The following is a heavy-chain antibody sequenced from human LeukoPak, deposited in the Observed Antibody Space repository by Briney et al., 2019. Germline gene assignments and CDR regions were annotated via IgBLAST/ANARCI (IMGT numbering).Heavy chain of an antibody. J-gene: IGHJ5*02. D-gene: IGHD3-10*02. Sequence: GGSLRLSCAASGFTFSSYEMNWVRQAPGKGLEWVSYISSSGSTIYYADSVKGRFTISRDNAKNSLFLQMNSLRAGATGVYNCGRLRTYYKVTGVHSIIPFDTWGQGTLFT. CDR1: GFTFSSYE. CDR3: GRLRTYYKVTGVHSIIPFDT. V-gene: IGHV3-48*03. CDR2: ISSSGSTI.